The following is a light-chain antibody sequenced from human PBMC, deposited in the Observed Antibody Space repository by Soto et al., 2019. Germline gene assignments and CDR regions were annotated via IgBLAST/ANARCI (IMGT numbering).Light chain of an antibody. J-gene: IGKJ5*01. V-gene: IGKV1-5*03. CDR2: KAS. Sequence: DIQMTQSPSTLSASVGDSVTITCRASQSVSNWLAWFQQKPGKAPKLLIYKASTLQSGVPSRFSGTRSGTEFTLNISSLQPDDFATYYCQQSYNIPRTFGQGTRLEIK. CDR3: QQSYNIPRT. CDR1: QSVSNW.